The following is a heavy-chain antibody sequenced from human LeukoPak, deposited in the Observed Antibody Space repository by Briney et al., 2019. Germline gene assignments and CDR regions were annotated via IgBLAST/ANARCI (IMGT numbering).Heavy chain of an antibody. CDR3: ARAEELRDDAFDI. D-gene: IGHD1-26*01. J-gene: IGHJ3*02. CDR2: IYYSGST. V-gene: IGHV4-31*11. Sequence: PSQTLSPTCAVSGGSISSGGYYWSWIRQHPGKGLEWIGYIYYSGSTYYNPSLKSRVTISVDTSKNQFSLKLSSVTAADTAVYYCARAEELRDDAFDIWGQGTMVTVSS. CDR1: GGSISSGGYY.